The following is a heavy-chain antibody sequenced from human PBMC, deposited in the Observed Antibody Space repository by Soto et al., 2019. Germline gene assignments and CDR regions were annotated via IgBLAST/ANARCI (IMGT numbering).Heavy chain of an antibody. CDR1: GYTFTSYA. V-gene: IGHV1-18*01. CDR3: ARDQNTAVAGLDY. CDR2: INPYNGNT. Sequence: ASVKVSCKASGYTFTSYAMHWVRQAPGQRLEWMGWINPYNGNTNYAQKLQGRVTMTTDTSTSTAYMELRSLRSDDTAVYYCARDQNTAVAGLDYWGQGTLVTVSS. J-gene: IGHJ4*02. D-gene: IGHD6-19*01.